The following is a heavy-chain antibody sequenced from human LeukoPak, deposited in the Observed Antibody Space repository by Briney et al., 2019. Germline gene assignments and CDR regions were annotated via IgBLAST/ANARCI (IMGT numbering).Heavy chain of an antibody. V-gene: IGHV4-39*01. Sequence: SETLSLTCTVSGGSISSSSYYWGWIRQPPGKGLEWIGSIYYSGSTYYNPSLKSRVTISVDTSKNQFSLKLSSVTAADTAVYYCARGGYWFDPWGQGTLVTVPS. CDR3: ARGGYWFDP. CDR1: GGSISSSSYY. J-gene: IGHJ5*02. CDR2: IYYSGST. D-gene: IGHD3-16*01.